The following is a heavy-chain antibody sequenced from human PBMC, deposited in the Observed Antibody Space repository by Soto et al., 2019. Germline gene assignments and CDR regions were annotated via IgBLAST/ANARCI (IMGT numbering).Heavy chain of an antibody. CDR3: ARDGGPKAMVMNY. CDR1: GFTFSSYG. J-gene: IGHJ4*02. Sequence: PGGSLRLSCAASGFTFSSYGMHWVRQAPGKGLEWVAVIWYDGSNKYYADSVKGRFTISRDNSKNTLYLQMNSLRAEDTAVYYCARDGGPKAMVMNYWGQGTLVTVSS. V-gene: IGHV3-33*01. CDR2: IWYDGSNK. D-gene: IGHD5-18*01.